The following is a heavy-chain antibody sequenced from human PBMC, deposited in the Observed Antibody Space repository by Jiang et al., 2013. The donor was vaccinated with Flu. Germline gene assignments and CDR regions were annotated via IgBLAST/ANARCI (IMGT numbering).Heavy chain of an antibody. Sequence: GAEVKKPGASANVSCKASGYTFVNYAIHWVRQAPGQRPEWMGWINAGNGNRKYSVEFQGRVTIIRDTSASAVYMELSGLRSEDTAVYYCARGPYSSGWFEDRIDYWGQGTLVTVSS. D-gene: IGHD6-19*01. CDR3: ARGPYSSGWFEDRIDY. CDR1: GYTFVNYA. J-gene: IGHJ4*02. V-gene: IGHV1-3*01. CDR2: INAGNGNR.